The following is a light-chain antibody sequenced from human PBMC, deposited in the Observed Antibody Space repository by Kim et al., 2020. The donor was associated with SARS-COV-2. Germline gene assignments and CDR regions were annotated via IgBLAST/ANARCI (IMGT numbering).Light chain of an antibody. V-gene: IGKV3-11*01. CDR3: QQRTNWPPFT. CDR2: DAS. CDR1: QSVSNF. J-gene: IGKJ2*01. Sequence: LSPGETATLSCRASQSVSNFLAWYQQKPGQAPRLLIYDASNRAPGIPARFSGSGSGTDFTPTISSLEPEDFAVYYCQQRTNWPPFTFGQGTKLE.